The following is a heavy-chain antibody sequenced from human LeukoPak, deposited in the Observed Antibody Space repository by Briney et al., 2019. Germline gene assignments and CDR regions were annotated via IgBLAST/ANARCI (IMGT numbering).Heavy chain of an antibody. V-gene: IGHV3-23*01. D-gene: IGHD5-12*01. J-gene: IGHJ4*02. CDR1: GFTFSSYG. Sequence: GGSLRLSCAASGFTFSSYGMHWVRQAPGKGLEWVSAISGSGGSTYYADSVKGRFTISRDNSKNTLYLQMNSLRAEDTAVYYCAKGSGYDSLGYWGQGTLVTVSS. CDR3: AKGSGYDSLGY. CDR2: ISGSGGST.